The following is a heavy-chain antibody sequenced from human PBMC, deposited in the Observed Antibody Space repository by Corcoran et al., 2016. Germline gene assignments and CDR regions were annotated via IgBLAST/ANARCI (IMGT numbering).Heavy chain of an antibody. Sequence: QVQLVESGGGVVQPGRSLRLSCAASGFTFRNYGMHWVRQAPGKGLEWVTFIWYVGSNKYYVDSVEGRFTSSRDNSKKTLSLQMNSLRAEDTAIYFCARDRDSSYYDLWGRGTLVTVSS. CDR2: IWYVGSNK. D-gene: IGHD2-15*01. J-gene: IGHJ2*01. CDR3: ARDRDSSYYDL. V-gene: IGHV3-33*01. CDR1: GFTFRNYG.